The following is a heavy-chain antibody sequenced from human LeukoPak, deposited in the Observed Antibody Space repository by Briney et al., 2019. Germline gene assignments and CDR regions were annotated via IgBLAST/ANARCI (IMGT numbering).Heavy chain of an antibody. CDR3: ARDDYDSSGYYLGY. J-gene: IGHJ4*02. D-gene: IGHD3-22*01. CDR1: GFTFSDYY. CDR2: ISSSGSTI. V-gene: IGHV3-11*04. Sequence: PGGSLRLSCAASGFTFSDYYMSWIRQAPGKGLEWVSYISSSGSTIYYAGSVKGRFTISRDNAKNSLYLQMNSLRAEDTAVYYCARDDYDSSGYYLGYWGQGTLVTVSS.